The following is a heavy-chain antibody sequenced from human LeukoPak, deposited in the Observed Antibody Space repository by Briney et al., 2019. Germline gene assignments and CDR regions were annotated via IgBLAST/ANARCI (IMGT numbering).Heavy chain of an antibody. CDR2: INSDATST. D-gene: IGHD4-17*01. CDR1: GFTFSSHW. Sequence: GGSLRLSCAASGFTFSSHWVHWVRQAPGKGLVWVSCINSDATSTSYADSVRGRFTISRDNAGNTLYLQMNSLRAEDTAVYYCARGGDTVTTDYYYYYHMDVWGKGTTVTVSS. CDR3: ARGGDTVTTDYYYYYHMDV. V-gene: IGHV3-74*01. J-gene: IGHJ6*03.